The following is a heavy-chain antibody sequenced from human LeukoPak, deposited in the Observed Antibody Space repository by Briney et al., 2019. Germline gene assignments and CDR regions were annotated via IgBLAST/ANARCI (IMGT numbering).Heavy chain of an antibody. CDR3: AGHHPRNTVDF. J-gene: IGHJ4*02. CDR2: IYTSGST. Sequence: SETLSFTYTVSGGSISSYYWSWIRQPAGKGLEWIGRIYTSGSTNYNPSLKSRVTMSLDTSKNQFSLKLSSVTAADTAVYYCAGHHPRNTVDFWGQGTLVTVSS. CDR1: GGSISSYY. D-gene: IGHD2-8*02. V-gene: IGHV4-4*07.